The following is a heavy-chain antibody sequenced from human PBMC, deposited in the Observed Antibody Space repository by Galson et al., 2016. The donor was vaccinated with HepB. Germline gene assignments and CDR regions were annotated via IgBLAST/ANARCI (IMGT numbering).Heavy chain of an antibody. J-gene: IGHJ6*03. CDR3: AKESGDYGMTDDYYHDVDV. D-gene: IGHD4-17*01. CDR2: IGGVGGSI. V-gene: IGHV3-23*01. CDR1: GFTFSIYA. Sequence: SLRLSCAASGFTFSIYAMTWVRQAPGKGLEWVSGIGGVGGSIYHADSVKGRFTISRDNSKNTMYLHMNSLRAEDTAVDYCAKESGDYGMTDDYYHDVDVWGKGTTVTVSS.